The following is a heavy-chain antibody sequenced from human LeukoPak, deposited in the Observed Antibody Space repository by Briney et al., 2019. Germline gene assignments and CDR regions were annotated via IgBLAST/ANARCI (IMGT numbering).Heavy chain of an antibody. CDR2: MNPHSGYT. CDR1: GYTFTNSD. Sequence: GASVKVSCKASGYTFTNSDIHWVRQATGQGLEWMGWMNPHSGYTDYAQNFQGRVTFTRNTSINTAYMELISLRSEDTAVYYCARMYLLDRRFDPWGQGTLVTVSS. J-gene: IGHJ5*02. D-gene: IGHD2-2*01. V-gene: IGHV1-8*03. CDR3: ARMYLLDRRFDP.